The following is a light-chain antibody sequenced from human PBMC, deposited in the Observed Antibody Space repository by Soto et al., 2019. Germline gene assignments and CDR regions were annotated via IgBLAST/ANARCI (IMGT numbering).Light chain of an antibody. Sequence: QPVLTQSPSVSASVGASVKLTCTLSSGHSNYAIAWHQQQPEKGPRFLMNLNSDGSHSKGDGIPDRFSGSSSGSERYLTISSLQSDDEAVYYCQTWGRGTVVFGGGTQLTVL. CDR2: LNSDGSH. CDR1: SGHSNYA. CDR3: QTWGRGTVV. V-gene: IGLV4-69*01. J-gene: IGLJ2*01.